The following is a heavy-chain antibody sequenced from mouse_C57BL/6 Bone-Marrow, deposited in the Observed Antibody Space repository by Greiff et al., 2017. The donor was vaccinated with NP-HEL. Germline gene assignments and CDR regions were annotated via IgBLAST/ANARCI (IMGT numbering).Heavy chain of an antibody. CDR2: IWSGGST. CDR3: ARNGDYGNYEAY. J-gene: IGHJ3*01. CDR1: GFSLTSYG. Sequence: QVQLKESGPGLVQPSQSLSITCTVSGFSLTSYGVHWVRQSPGKGLEWLGVIWSGGSTDYNAAFISRLSISKDNSKSQVFFKMNSLQADDTAIYYCARNGDYGNYEAYWGQGTLVTVSA. D-gene: IGHD2-1*01. V-gene: IGHV2-2*01.